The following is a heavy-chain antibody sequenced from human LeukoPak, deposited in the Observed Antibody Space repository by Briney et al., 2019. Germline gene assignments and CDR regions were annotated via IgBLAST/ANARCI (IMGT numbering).Heavy chain of an antibody. J-gene: IGHJ6*02. CDR1: GFIFSSYG. CDR3: AKGTIFGVVLGMDV. D-gene: IGHD3-3*01. Sequence: GGSLRLSCAASGFIFSSYGMHWVRQVPGKGLEWVAVIWYDGSNKYYADSVKGRFTISRDNSKNTLYLQMNSLRAEDTAVYYCAKGTIFGVVLGMDVWGQGTTVTVSS. V-gene: IGHV3-30*02. CDR2: IWYDGSNK.